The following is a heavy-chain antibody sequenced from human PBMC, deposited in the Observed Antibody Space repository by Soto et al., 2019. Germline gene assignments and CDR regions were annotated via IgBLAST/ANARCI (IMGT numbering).Heavy chain of an antibody. D-gene: IGHD1-26*01. CDR3: AHRRNVLSDTVAEFDY. Sequence: KESGPTLVKPTQTLTLTCTFSGFSLKTSGVGVGWIRQPPGKAPEWLALIFWTNDRRYSSSLQNRLTITKDTSKNQVVLTMTNMDPVDTATYYCAHRRNVLSDTVAEFDYWGQGTLVTVSS. CDR2: IFWTNDR. CDR1: GFSLKTSGVG. J-gene: IGHJ4*02. V-gene: IGHV2-5*01.